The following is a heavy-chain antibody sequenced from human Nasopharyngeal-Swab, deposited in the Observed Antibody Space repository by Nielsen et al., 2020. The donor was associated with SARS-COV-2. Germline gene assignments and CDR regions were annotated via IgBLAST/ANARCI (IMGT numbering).Heavy chain of an antibody. CDR1: GFTFSSYS. CDR2: ISSSSSYI. CDR3: ARGQYCSSTSCYARGYYYYYGMDV. J-gene: IGHJ6*02. D-gene: IGHD2-2*01. Sequence: GESLKISCAASGFTFSSYSMNWVRQAPGKGLEWVSSISSSSSYIYYADSVKGRFTISRDNAKNSLYLQMYSLRAEDTAVYYCARGQYCSSTSCYARGYYYYYGMDVWGQGTTVTVSS. V-gene: IGHV3-21*01.